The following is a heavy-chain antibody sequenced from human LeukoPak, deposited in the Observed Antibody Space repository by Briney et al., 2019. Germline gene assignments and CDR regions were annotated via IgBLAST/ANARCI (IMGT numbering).Heavy chain of an antibody. V-gene: IGHV5-10-1*01. J-gene: IGHJ4*02. CDR2: IDPSDSYT. CDR3: ARGTDYYDSTGYPIDY. Sequence: GESLKISCKGSGYSFTTYWITWVRQMPGKGLEWMGRIDPSDSYTNYSPSFQGHVTISADKSISTAYLQWSSLKASDTAMYYCARGTDYYDSTGYPIDYWGQGTLVTVSS. CDR1: GYSFTTYW. D-gene: IGHD3-22*01.